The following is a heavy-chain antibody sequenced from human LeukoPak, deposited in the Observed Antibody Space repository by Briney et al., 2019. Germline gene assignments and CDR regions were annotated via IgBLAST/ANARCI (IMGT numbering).Heavy chain of an antibody. J-gene: IGHJ4*02. V-gene: IGHV4-59*12. CDR2: IYYSGST. Sequence: SETLSLTCTVSGGSISSYYWSWIRQPPGKGLEWIGYIYYSGSTNYNPSLKSRVTISVDTSKNQFSLKLSSVTAADTAVYYCARRRVQTSSGYCSSTSCHQRAPYFDYWGQGTLVTVSS. CDR1: GGSISSYY. D-gene: IGHD2-2*01. CDR3: ARRRVQTSSGYCSSTSCHQRAPYFDY.